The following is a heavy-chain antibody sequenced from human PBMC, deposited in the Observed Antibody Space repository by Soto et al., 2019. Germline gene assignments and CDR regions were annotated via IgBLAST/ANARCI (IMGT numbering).Heavy chain of an antibody. D-gene: IGHD4-4*01. CDR3: ACDYSNAFGQPPHDY. V-gene: IGHV3-48*01. J-gene: IGHJ4*02. CDR1: GFTFSSYS. Sequence: LRLSCAASGFTFSSYSMNWVRQAPGKGLEWVSYISSSSSTIYYADSVKGRFTISRDNAKNSLYLQMNSLRAEDTAVYYCACDYSNAFGQPPHDYWGQGTLVTVSS. CDR2: ISSSSSTI.